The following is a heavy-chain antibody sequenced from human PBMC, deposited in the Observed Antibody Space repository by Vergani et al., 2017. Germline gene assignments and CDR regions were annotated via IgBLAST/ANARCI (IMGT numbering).Heavy chain of an antibody. CDR3: ARDDAGLMSY. CDR1: GFTFSSYA. V-gene: IGHV3-30-3*01. D-gene: IGHD2-8*01. CDR2: ISYDGSNK. Sequence: QVQLVESGGGVVQPGRSLRLSCAASGFTFSSYAMHWVRQAPGKGLEWVAVISYDGSNKYYADSVKGPFTISRDNSKNTLYLQMNSLRAEDTAEYYCARDDAGLMSYWGQGTLVTVSS. J-gene: IGHJ4*02.